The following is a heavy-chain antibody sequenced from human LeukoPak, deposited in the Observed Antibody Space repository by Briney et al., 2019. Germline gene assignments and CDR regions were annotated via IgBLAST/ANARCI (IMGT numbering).Heavy chain of an antibody. J-gene: IGHJ4*02. Sequence: GGSLRLSCAASGFTFSSYGIHWVRQAPGKGLEWVAFIRYDGTTKYYADSVKGRFTISRDNSRNTLYLQMDSLRGEDTAVYYCAKDHGDTNWGQGTLVTVSS. CDR1: GFTFSSYG. D-gene: IGHD4-17*01. CDR3: AKDHGDTN. CDR2: IRYDGTTK. V-gene: IGHV3-30*02.